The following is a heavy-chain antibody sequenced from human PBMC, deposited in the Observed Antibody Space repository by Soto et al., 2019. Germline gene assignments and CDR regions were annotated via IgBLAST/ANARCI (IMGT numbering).Heavy chain of an antibody. CDR2: TYYRSKWYY. V-gene: IGHV6-1*01. Sequence: SQTLSLTCAVSGDSVSSNSAAWNWIRQSPSRGLEWLGRTYYRSKWYYDYAVSVKSRITINPDTSKNQFSLQLNSVTPEDTAVYYCARDRRLDPPRGFDYWGQGTLVTVSS. CDR1: GDSVSSNSAA. D-gene: IGHD4-17*01. J-gene: IGHJ4*02. CDR3: ARDRRLDPPRGFDY.